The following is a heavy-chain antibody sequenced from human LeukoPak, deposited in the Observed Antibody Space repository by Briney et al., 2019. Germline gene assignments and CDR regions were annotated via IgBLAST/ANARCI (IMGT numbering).Heavy chain of an antibody. V-gene: IGHV3-66*02. CDR3: ARVTTVTTVGY. Sequence: GGSLRRSCAASGFTVSSNYMSWVRQAPGKGLEWVSVIYSGGSTCYADSVKGRFTISRDNSKNTLYLQMNSLRAEDTAVYYCARVTTVTTVGYWGQGTLVTVSS. D-gene: IGHD4-11*01. J-gene: IGHJ4*02. CDR2: IYSGGST. CDR1: GFTVSSNY.